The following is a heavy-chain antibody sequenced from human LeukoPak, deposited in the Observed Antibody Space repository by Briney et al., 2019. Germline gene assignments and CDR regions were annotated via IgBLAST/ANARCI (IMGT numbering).Heavy chain of an antibody. CDR2: IRYDGSNK. CDR1: GFTFSSYG. D-gene: IGHD3-16*02. J-gene: IGHJ4*02. V-gene: IGHV3-30*02. CDR3: AKPHYDYVWGSYRTSSNYYFDY. Sequence: GGSLRLSCAASGFTFSSYGMHWVRQAPGKGLEWVTFIRYDGSNKYYADSVKGRFTISRDNSKNTLYLQMNSLRAEDTAVYYCAKPHYDYVWGSYRTSSNYYFDYWGQGTLVTVSS.